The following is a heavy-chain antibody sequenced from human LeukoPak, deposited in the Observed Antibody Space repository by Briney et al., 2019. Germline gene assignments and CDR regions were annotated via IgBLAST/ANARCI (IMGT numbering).Heavy chain of an antibody. CDR1: GYTFTSYA. Sequence: ASVKVSCKASGYTFTSYAMHWVRQAPGQRLEWMGWINAGNGNTKYSQKFQGRVTITRDTSASTAYMELSSLRSEDTAVYYCARERIVGATQDYYFDYWGQGTLVTVSS. V-gene: IGHV1-3*01. CDR3: ARERIVGATQDYYFDY. D-gene: IGHD1-26*01. CDR2: INAGNGNT. J-gene: IGHJ4*02.